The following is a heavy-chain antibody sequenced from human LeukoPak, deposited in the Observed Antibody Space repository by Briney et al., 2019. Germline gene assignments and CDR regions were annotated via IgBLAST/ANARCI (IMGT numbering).Heavy chain of an antibody. CDR1: GFSFSNYA. CDR3: ARGVSGAYYTDY. V-gene: IGHV3-74*01. D-gene: IGHD3-3*01. Sequence: GGSLRLSCAASGFSFSNYAMNWVRQAPGKGLVWVSRINSDGSRTNYADSVKGRFTISRDNAKNTLYLQMNSLGAEDTSVYFCARGVSGAYYTDYWGQGTLVTVSS. J-gene: IGHJ4*02. CDR2: INSDGSRT.